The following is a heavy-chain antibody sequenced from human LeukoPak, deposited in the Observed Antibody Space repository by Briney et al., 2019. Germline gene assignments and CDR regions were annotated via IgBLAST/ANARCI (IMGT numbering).Heavy chain of an antibody. CDR2: INHSGST. CDR1: GGSFSGYY. J-gene: IGHJ4*02. D-gene: IGHD2-2*01. Sequence: SETLSLTCAVYGGSFSGYYWSWIRQPPGKGLEWIGEINHSGSTNYNPSLKSRVTISVDTSKNQFSLKLSSVTAADTAVYYCARGYCSCTSCYVDYWGQGTLVTVSS. V-gene: IGHV4-34*01. CDR3: ARGYCSCTSCYVDY.